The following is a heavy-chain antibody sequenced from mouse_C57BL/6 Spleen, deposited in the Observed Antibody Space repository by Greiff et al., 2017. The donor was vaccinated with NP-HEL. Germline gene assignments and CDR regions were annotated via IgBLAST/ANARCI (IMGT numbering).Heavy chain of an antibody. J-gene: IGHJ2*01. CDR2: IDPSDSYT. CDR1: GYTFTSYW. D-gene: IGHD1-2*01. CDR3: ARKGGDGDFDY. Sequence: QVQLQQSGAELVKPGASVKLSCKASGYTFTSYWMQWVKQRPGQGLEWIGEIDPSDSYTNYNQKFKGKATLTVDTSSSTAYMQLSSLTSEDSAVYYCARKGGDGDFDYWGQGTTLTVSS. V-gene: IGHV1-50*01.